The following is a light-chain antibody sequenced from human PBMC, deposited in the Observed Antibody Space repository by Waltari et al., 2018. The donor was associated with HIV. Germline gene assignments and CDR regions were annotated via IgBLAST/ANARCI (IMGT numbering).Light chain of an antibody. CDR1: SSNIGSGFD. Sequence: QSVLTQPPSVSGDPGQRITISCAGRSSNIGSGFDVHWYQQFPGKAPKLLIFDFINRPSGVPDRFSGSKSGTSASLAITGLQAEDEADYYCQSYDTSLANWVFGGGTKLTVL. CDR3: QSYDTSLANWV. V-gene: IGLV1-40*01. CDR2: DFI. J-gene: IGLJ3*02.